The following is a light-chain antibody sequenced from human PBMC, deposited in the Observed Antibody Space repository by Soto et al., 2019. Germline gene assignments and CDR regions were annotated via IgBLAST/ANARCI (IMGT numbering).Light chain of an antibody. Sequence: DIQMTQSPSSLSASVGDIVTITCRASQAGSNFVAWYQHRPGMAPKVLMYAASTLQTGVSSRFIGSGSGTDFTLTISRLLPEDFAPYYCQQTHSAPWTFGQGTRVDVK. CDR3: QQTHSAPWT. V-gene: IGKV1-39*01. J-gene: IGKJ1*01. CDR2: AAS. CDR1: QAGSNF.